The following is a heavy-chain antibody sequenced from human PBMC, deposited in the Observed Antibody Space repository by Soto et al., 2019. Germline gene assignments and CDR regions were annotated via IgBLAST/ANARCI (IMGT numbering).Heavy chain of an antibody. CDR1: VGSISSGDYY. Sequence: PSETLSLTCTFSVGSISSGDYYWSWIRQPPGKGLEWIGYIYYSGSTYYNPSLKSRVTISVDTSKNQFSLKLSSVTAADTAVYYCARSTYYYDSSGYLPTFDYWGQGTLVTVSS. CDR2: IYYSGST. D-gene: IGHD3-22*01. J-gene: IGHJ4*02. CDR3: ARSTYYYDSSGYLPTFDY. V-gene: IGHV4-30-4*01.